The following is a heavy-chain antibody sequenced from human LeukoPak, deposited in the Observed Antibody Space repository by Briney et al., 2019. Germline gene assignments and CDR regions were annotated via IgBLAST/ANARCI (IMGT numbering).Heavy chain of an antibody. CDR1: GGTISSYY. D-gene: IGHD1-26*01. J-gene: IGHJ6*03. CDR2: IYYSGST. Sequence: PSETLPLTCTVSGGTISSYYWSWIRQPPGKGLEWIGYIYYSGSTNYNPSLKSRVTISVDTSKNQFSLKLSSVTAADTAVYYCARVNAGAPDDYYYYYIDVWGKGTTVTVSS. V-gene: IGHV4-59*01. CDR3: ARVNAGAPDDYYYYYIDV.